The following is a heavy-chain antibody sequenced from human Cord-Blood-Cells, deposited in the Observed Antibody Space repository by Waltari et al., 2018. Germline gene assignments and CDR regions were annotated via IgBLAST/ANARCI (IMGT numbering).Heavy chain of an antibody. D-gene: IGHD6-25*01. Sequence: QVQLQQWGAGLLKPSETLSLTCAVYGGSFSGYYWSWIRQPPGKGLEWIGEIKHSGSTNYNPSLKSRVTISVDTSKNQFSLKLSSVTAADTAVYYCASNRLYYYYGMDVWGQGTTVTVSS. CDR2: IKHSGST. J-gene: IGHJ6*02. CDR3: ASNRLYYYYGMDV. CDR1: GGSFSGYY. V-gene: IGHV4-34*01.